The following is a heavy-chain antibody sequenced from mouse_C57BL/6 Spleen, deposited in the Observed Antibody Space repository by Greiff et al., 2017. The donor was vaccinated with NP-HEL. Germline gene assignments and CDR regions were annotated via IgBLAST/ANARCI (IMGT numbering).Heavy chain of an antibody. D-gene: IGHD2-1*01. CDR2: IYPGDGDT. J-gene: IGHJ4*01. Sequence: QVQLKESGAELVKPGASVKISCKASGYAFSSYWMNWVKQRPGKGLEWIGQIYPGDGDTNYNGKFKGKATLTADKSSSTAYMQLSSLTSEDSAVYFCARDGNYLYAMDYWGQGTSVTVSS. CDR1: GYAFSSYW. V-gene: IGHV1-80*01. CDR3: ARDGNYLYAMDY.